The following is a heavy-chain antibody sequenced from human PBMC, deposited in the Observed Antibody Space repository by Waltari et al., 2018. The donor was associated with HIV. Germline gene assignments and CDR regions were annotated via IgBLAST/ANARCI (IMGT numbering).Heavy chain of an antibody. D-gene: IGHD4-17*01. Sequence: EVQLVESGGRLVQPGRSLRLPCAASGFTFDKYAMHWVRQAPGKGREWVSGMSWNSVSIGYVDSVKGRFTISRDNAKNRLYLQMNSLRGEDTALYYCAKYPGPTTVTTFFDSWGQGTLVTVSS. CDR3: AKYPGPTTVTTFFDS. CDR2: MSWNSVSI. J-gene: IGHJ4*02. CDR1: GFTFDKYA. V-gene: IGHV3-9*01.